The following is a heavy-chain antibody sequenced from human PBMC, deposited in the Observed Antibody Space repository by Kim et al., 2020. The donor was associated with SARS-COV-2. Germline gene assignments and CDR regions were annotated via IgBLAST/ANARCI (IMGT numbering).Heavy chain of an antibody. CDR1: GFIFSSNG. D-gene: IGHD3-10*01. CDR3: ARDRSYSAMDV. Sequence: GGSLRLSCAASGFIFSSNGMHWVRQAPGKGLEWVAAIWHDGSQRYYSDSVKGRFTISRDDSKSTLYLQMNSLRADDTAVYYCARDRSYSAMDVWGQGTTVNVSS. V-gene: IGHV3-33*01. J-gene: IGHJ6*02. CDR2: IWHDGSQR.